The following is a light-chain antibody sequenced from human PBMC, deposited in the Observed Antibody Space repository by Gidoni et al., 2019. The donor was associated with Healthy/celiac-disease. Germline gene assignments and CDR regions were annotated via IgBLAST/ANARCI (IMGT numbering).Light chain of an antibody. Sequence: DSQMTQSPSSLSASVGDRVTITRRASQSISSYLNWYQQKPGKAPKLLIYAASSLKSGVPSRFSGSGSGTDFTLTISSLQPEDFATYYCQQGYSTPHTFGQGTKLEIK. CDR3: QQGYSTPHT. CDR2: AAS. J-gene: IGKJ2*01. V-gene: IGKV1-39*01. CDR1: QSISSY.